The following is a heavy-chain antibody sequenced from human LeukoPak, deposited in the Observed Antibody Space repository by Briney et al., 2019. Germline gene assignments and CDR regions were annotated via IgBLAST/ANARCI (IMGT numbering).Heavy chain of an antibody. V-gene: IGHV4-34*01. CDR1: GGSFSGYY. J-gene: IGHJ4*02. Sequence: ASETLSLTCAVYGGSFSGYYWSWIRQPPGKGLEWIGEINHSGSTNYNPSLKSRVTISVDTSKNQFSLKLSSVTAADTAVYYCARYYYDSNGLKYYFDYWGQGTLVTVSS. CDR3: ARYYYDSNGLKYYFDY. CDR2: INHSGST. D-gene: IGHD3-22*01.